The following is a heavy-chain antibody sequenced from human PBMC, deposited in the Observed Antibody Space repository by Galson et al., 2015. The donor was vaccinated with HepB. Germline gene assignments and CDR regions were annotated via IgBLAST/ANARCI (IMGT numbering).Heavy chain of an antibody. CDR3: ARLWGGNDYYDSSGYSPSRASEYFQH. J-gene: IGHJ1*01. D-gene: IGHD3-22*01. CDR1: GGTFSSYA. V-gene: IGHV1-69*13. Sequence: SVKVSCKASGGTFSSYAISWVRQAPGQGLEWMGGIIPIFGTANYAQKFQGRVTITADESTSTAYMELSSLRSEDTAVYYCARLWGGNDYYDSSGYSPSRASEYFQHWGQGTLVTVSS. CDR2: IIPIFGTA.